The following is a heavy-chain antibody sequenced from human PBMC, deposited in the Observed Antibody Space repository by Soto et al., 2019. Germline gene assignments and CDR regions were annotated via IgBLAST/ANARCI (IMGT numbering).Heavy chain of an antibody. V-gene: IGHV4-30-4*01. D-gene: IGHD5-18*01. CDR3: ARDQANGYSYGNWFDL. CDR2: IYYSGST. J-gene: IGHJ5*02. Sequence: QVQLQESGQGLVKPSQTLCLTCTVSGGSISSGDYYWSWIRQPPGKGLEWIGYIYYSGSTYYNPSLKSRVTISVDTSKYQFSLKLSSVTAADTAVYYCARDQANGYSYGNWFDLWGQGTLVTVSS. CDR1: GGSISSGDYY.